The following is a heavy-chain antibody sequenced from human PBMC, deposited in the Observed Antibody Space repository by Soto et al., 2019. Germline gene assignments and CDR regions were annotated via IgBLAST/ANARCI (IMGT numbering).Heavy chain of an antibody. D-gene: IGHD2-2*01. CDR1: GFTFSSYA. V-gene: IGHV3-23*01. CDR2: ISGSGGST. J-gene: IGHJ3*02. Sequence: GGSLRLSCAASGFTFSSYAMSWVRQAPGKGLEWVSAISGSGGSTYYADSVKGRFTISRDNSKNTLYLQMNSLRAEDTALYYCAKPPSTLVNPGDALDIWGQGTMVTVSS. CDR3: AKPPSTLVNPGDALDI.